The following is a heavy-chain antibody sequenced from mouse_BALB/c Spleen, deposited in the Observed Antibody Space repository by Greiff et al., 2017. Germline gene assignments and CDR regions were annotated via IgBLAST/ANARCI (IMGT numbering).Heavy chain of an antibody. CDR2: IRLKSNNYAT. D-gene: IGHD2-14*01. CDR3: YYRYD. CDR1: GFTFSNYW. V-gene: IGHV6-6*02. Sequence: EVKVEESGGGLVQPGGSMKLSCVASGFTFSNYWMNWVRQSPEKGLEWVAEIRLKSNNYATHYAESVKGRFTISRDDSKSSVYLQMNNLRAEDTGIYYCYYRYDWGQGTLVTVSA. J-gene: IGHJ3*01.